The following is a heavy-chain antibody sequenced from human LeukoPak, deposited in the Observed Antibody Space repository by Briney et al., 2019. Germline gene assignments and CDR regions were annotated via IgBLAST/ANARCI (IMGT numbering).Heavy chain of an antibody. J-gene: IGHJ4*02. CDR1: GFTFTSYG. CDR3: ARVLYSSSWTDY. D-gene: IGHD6-13*01. V-gene: IGHV3-33*01. CDR2: IWYDGSNK. Sequence: GGSLRLSCAASGFTFTSYGMHWVRQAPGKGLEWLAVIWYDGSNKYYADSVKGRFTISRHNSKNTLCLQMNRLRAEDRAVYYCARVLYSSSWTDYWGQGTLVTVSS.